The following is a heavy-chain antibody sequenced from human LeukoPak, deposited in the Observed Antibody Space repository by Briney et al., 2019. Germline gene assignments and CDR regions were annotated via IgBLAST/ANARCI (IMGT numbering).Heavy chain of an antibody. CDR3: ERGRSIFGVVDRNLDY. V-gene: IGHV4-34*01. CDR1: GGSFSGYY. J-gene: IGHJ4*02. CDR2: INHSGST. Sequence: SETLSLTCAVYGGSFSGYYWSWIRQPPGKGLEWIGEINHSGSTNYNPSLKSRVTISVDTSKNQFSLKLSSVTAADTAVYYCERGRSIFGVVDRNLDYWGQGTLVTVSS. D-gene: IGHD3-3*01.